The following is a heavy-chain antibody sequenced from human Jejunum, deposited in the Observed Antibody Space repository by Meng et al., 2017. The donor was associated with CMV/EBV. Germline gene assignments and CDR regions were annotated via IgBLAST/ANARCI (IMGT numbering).Heavy chain of an antibody. CDR2: ISDTSAYI. CDR1: TYA. CDR3: ARVHSRSSLSGYYYYGLDV. V-gene: IGHV3-21*01. Sequence: TYAMNCVRQTPGKGLEWVSFISDTSAYIYYADSVEGRFTISRDNAKNSLYLQMNSLRAEDTAVYYCARVHSRSSLSGYYYYGLDVWGQGTTVTVSS. D-gene: IGHD6-6*01. J-gene: IGHJ6*02.